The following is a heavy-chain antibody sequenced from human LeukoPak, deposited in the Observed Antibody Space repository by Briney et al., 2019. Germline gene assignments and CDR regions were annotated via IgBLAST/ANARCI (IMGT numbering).Heavy chain of an antibody. CDR3: ARAAMVRGGYYYMDV. V-gene: IGHV4-59*01. Sequence: SETLSLTCTVSGGSLSSYYWSWIRQPPGKGLEGIGYIYYSGSTNYNPSLKSRVTISVDTSKNQFSLKLSSVTAADTAVYYCARAAMVRGGYYYMDVWGKGTTVTVSS. CDR2: IYYSGST. J-gene: IGHJ6*03. D-gene: IGHD3-10*01. CDR1: GGSLSSYY.